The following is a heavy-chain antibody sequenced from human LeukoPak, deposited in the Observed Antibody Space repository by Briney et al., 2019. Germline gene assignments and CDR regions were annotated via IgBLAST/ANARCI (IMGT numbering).Heavy chain of an antibody. J-gene: IGHJ4*02. V-gene: IGHV3-11*05. CDR1: GFTFSDYY. CDR2: ISSNSDYT. CDR3: ARVKVGTSNRFDY. Sequence: PGGSLRLSCAASGFTFSDYYMAWIRQAPGKGLECVSYISSNSDYTNYPDSVKGRSTISRDNAKNPLYLQMNSLRAEDTALYYCARVKVGTSNRFDYWGQGTLVTVSS. D-gene: IGHD1-26*01.